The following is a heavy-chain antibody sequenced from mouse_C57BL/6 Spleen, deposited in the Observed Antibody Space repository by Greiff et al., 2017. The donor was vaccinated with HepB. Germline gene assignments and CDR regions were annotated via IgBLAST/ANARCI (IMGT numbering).Heavy chain of an antibody. Sequence: DVHLVESGGGLVKPGGSLKLSCAASGFTFSSYTMSWVRQTPEKRLEWVATISGGGGNTYYPDSVKGRFTISRDNAKNTLYLQMSSLRSEDTALYYCASYSNVFAYWGQGTLVTVSA. CDR2: ISGGGGNT. V-gene: IGHV5-9*01. D-gene: IGHD2-5*01. CDR1: GFTFSSYT. CDR3: ASYSNVFAY. J-gene: IGHJ3*01.